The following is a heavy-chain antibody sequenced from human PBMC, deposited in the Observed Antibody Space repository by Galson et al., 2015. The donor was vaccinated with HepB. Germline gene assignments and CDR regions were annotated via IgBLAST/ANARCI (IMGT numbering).Heavy chain of an antibody. CDR2: INPSGGST. J-gene: IGHJ6*03. CDR3: ARDPSPYYDFWSGYYYYYYYYMDV. D-gene: IGHD3-3*01. V-gene: IGHV1-46*03. Sequence: CKVSGYTFTSYYMHWVRQAPGQGLEWMGIINPSGGSTSYAQKFQGRVTMTRDTSTSTVYMELSSLRSEDTAVYYCARDPSPYYDFWSGYYYYYYYYMDVWGKGTTVTVSS. CDR1: GYTFTSYY.